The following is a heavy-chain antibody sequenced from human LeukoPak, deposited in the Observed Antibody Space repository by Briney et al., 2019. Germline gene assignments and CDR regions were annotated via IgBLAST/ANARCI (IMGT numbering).Heavy chain of an antibody. D-gene: IGHD3-22*01. J-gene: IGHJ4*02. CDR3: ARDFGSPYDSSGYYSY. CDR1: GFTFSSYS. V-gene: IGHV3-21*01. Sequence: PGGSLRLSCAASGFTFSSYSMNWVRQAPGRGLEWVSSISSSSSYIYYADSVKGRFTISRDNAKNSLYLQMNSLRAEDTAVYYCARDFGSPYDSSGYYSYWGQGTLVTVSS. CDR2: ISSSSSYI.